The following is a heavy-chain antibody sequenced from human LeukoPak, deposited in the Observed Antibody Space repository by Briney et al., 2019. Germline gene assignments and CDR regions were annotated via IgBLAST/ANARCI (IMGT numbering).Heavy chain of an antibody. CDR1: GLTFRIYW. V-gene: IGHV3-7*01. CDR3: ARGLGDDNSPYRALGY. J-gene: IGHJ4*02. CDR2: MKQDGSEM. D-gene: IGHD3-22*01. Sequence: GGSLRLSCAASGLTFRIYWMSWVRQAPGKGLEWVANMKQDGSEMYYVDSVKGRFTISRDNAKKSLYLQMNSLRAEDTAVYYCARGLGDDNSPYRALGYWGQGTLVTVSS.